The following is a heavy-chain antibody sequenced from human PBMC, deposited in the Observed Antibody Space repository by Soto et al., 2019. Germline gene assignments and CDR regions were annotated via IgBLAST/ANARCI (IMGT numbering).Heavy chain of an antibody. CDR3: ARRKERSGPNYFDS. CDR1: GYGFSAYD. Sequence: AASLNRSLKAAGYGFSAYDSDWVRLATGQGLEWMGWMNPSNGNAGYAQKFQGRLTMTRNTSISTAYMELSSLRSDDTAVYFCARRKERSGPNYFDSRGQGSLVTVSS. J-gene: IGHJ4*02. D-gene: IGHD6-25*01. CDR2: MNPSNGNA. V-gene: IGHV1-8*01.